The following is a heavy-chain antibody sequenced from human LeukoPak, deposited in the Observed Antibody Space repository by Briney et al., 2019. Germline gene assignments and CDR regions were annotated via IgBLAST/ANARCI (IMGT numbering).Heavy chain of an antibody. J-gene: IGHJ4*02. Sequence: ASVKVSCKASGYTFTAYYMHWVRQAPGQGLEWMGIINPSGGTTSYAQKFQGRVTMTSDMSTSTVYMELSSLRSEDTAVYYCASAWDHITACDYWGQGTLVTVSS. CDR1: GYTFTAYY. CDR3: ASAWDHITACDY. V-gene: IGHV1-46*01. CDR2: INPSGGTT. D-gene: IGHD5-18*01.